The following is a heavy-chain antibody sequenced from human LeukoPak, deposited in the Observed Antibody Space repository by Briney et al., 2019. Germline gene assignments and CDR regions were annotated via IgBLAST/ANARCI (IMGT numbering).Heavy chain of an antibody. CDR3: ARERDCSSASCYDP. V-gene: IGHV1-69*05. Sequence: SVKVSCKASGGTFSSYAISWVRQAPGQGLEWMGRIIPIFGTANYAQKFQGRVTITTDESTSTAYMELSSLKSEDTAVYYCARERDCSSASCYDPWGQGTLVTVSS. CDR2: IIPIFGTA. CDR1: GGTFSSYA. D-gene: IGHD2-2*01. J-gene: IGHJ5*02.